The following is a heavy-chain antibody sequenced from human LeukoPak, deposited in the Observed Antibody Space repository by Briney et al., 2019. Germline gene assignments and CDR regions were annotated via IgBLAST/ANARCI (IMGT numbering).Heavy chain of an antibody. CDR1: GGTFSSYA. D-gene: IGHD2-2*02. J-gene: IGHJ4*02. Sequence: SVKVSCKASGGTFSSYAISWVRQAPGQGLEWMGGIIPIFGTANYAQKFQGRVTITTDESTSTAYMELSSLRSEDTAVYYCARGGDCSSTSCYTKGFDYWGQGTLVTVSS. V-gene: IGHV1-69*05. CDR2: IIPIFGTA. CDR3: ARGGDCSSTSCYTKGFDY.